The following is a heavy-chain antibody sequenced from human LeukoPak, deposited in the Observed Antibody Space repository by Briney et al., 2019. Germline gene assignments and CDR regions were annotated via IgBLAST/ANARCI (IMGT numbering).Heavy chain of an antibody. CDR2: IYHSGST. J-gene: IGHJ6*03. V-gene: IGHV4-38-2*02. D-gene: IGHD5-12*01. CDR3: ARAGSGYEPRGYYYYYYMDV. CDR1: GYSISSGYY. Sequence: SETLSLTCTVSGYSISSGYYWGWIRQPPGKGLEWIGSIYHSGSTYYSPSLKSRVTISVDTSKNQFSLKLSSVTAADTAVYYCARAGSGYEPRGYYYYYYMDVWGKGTTVTISS.